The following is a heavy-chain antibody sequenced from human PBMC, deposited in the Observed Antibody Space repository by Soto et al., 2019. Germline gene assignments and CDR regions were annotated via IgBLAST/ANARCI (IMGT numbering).Heavy chain of an antibody. Sequence: QITLKESGPPLVKPTQTLTMTCTFSGFSLSTSGVGVGWIRQPPGKALEWLALIYWDDDKRYSPSLKSRLTITKDTSKNQVVLTMTNMDPVDTATYYCAHRDILTGTLDYWGQGTLVTVSS. CDR3: AHRDILTGTLDY. J-gene: IGHJ4*02. CDR1: GFSLSTSGVG. CDR2: IYWDDDK. V-gene: IGHV2-5*02. D-gene: IGHD1-20*01.